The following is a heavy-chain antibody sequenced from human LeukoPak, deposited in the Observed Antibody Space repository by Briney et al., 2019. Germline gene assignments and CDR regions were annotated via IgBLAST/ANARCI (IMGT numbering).Heavy chain of an antibody. CDR2: IWYDGNNA. D-gene: IGHD3-10*02. Sequence: PGRSLRLSCTASGFTFSNYGMHWVRQAPGKGLEWVAVIWYDGNNAYYADSVKGRFAISRDNSKSMLFLQLNSLRAEDTALYYCARDLHYYVAMDVWGQGTTVTVSS. CDR3: ARDLHYYVAMDV. V-gene: IGHV3-33*01. CDR1: GFTFSNYG. J-gene: IGHJ6*02.